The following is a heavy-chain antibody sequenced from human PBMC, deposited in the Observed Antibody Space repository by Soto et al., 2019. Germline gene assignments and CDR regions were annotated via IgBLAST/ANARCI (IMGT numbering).Heavy chain of an antibody. V-gene: IGHV1-69*08. J-gene: IGHJ4*02. CDR3: ARDSPIGSTFSGYDAIDY. Sequence: QVQLVQSGAEVKKPGSSVKVSCKASGGPFSNDIITWVRQAPGQGLEWMGRIIPLLSTSTYAQNFQGRLTITADRSTGTAYMALHNLRSEDTAVYYCARDSPIGSTFSGYDAIDYWGQGTLITVSS. CDR1: GGPFSNDI. CDR2: IIPLLSTS. D-gene: IGHD5-12*01.